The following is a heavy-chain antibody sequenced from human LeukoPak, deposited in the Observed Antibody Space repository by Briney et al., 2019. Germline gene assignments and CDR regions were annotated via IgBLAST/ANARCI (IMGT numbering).Heavy chain of an antibody. D-gene: IGHD5-24*01. CDR2: ISSNGGST. CDR1: GFTFRSYV. J-gene: IGHJ4*02. Sequence: GGSLRLSCSASGFTFRSYVMHWVRQAPGKGLEYVSAISSNGGSTYYADSVKGRFTISRDNSKNTLYLQMNSLRAEDTAVYYCARDGPARWLQSRNFDYWGQGTLVTVSS. V-gene: IGHV3-64*04. CDR3: ARDGPARWLQSRNFDY.